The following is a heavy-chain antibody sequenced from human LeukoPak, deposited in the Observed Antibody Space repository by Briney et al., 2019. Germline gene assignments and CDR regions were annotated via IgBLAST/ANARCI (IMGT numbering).Heavy chain of an antibody. J-gene: IGHJ4*02. CDR2: IYTSGST. D-gene: IGHD4-17*01. CDR1: GGSISSYY. Sequence: SETLSLTCTVSGGSISSYYWSWIRQPPGKGLEWIGCIYTSGSTNYNPSLKSRVTISVDTSKNQFSLKLSSVTAADTAVYYRARGDYGDYHDYWGQGTLVTVSS. V-gene: IGHV4-4*09. CDR3: ARGDYGDYHDY.